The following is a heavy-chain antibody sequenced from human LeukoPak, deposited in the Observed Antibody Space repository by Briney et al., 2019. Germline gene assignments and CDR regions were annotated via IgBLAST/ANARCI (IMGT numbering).Heavy chain of an antibody. D-gene: IGHD6-13*01. J-gene: IGHJ5*02. CDR1: GFSFTTYW. V-gene: IGHV5-51*01. CDR3: ARRAAVGTLWSWFDP. CDR2: IYPGDSAT. Sequence: GESLKISCKGSGFSFTTYWIGWVRQMPGKGLEWMGIIYPGDSATRYNPSFQGQVTISADTSISTAYLQWSSLKASDTAMYYCARRAAVGTLWSWFDPWGQGTLVTVSS.